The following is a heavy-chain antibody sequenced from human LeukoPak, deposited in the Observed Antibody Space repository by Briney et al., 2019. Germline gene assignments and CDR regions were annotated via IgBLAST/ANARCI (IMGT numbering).Heavy chain of an antibody. CDR1: GYIFSDYY. V-gene: IGHV1-2*02. J-gene: IGHJ6*03. Sequence: ASVKVSCKASGYIFSDYYVHWVRQAPGQRLEWMGRSNPRSGGATSAQIFQGRVTMTRDTSINTAYMEVTRLSYDDTAVYYCARESDIVLKVYASGHTDVLGKGATVTVSS. D-gene: IGHD2-8*01. CDR3: ARESDIVLKVYASGHTDV. CDR2: SNPRSGGA.